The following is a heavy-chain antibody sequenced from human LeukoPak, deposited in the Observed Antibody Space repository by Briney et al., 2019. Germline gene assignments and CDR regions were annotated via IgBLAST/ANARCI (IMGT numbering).Heavy chain of an antibody. CDR3: AGGQTYYYDTSGHYPLDY. Sequence: GGSLRLSCAASGFTFSTYWMTWVRQAPGKGLEWVANIKQDGSEKYYVDSVKGRFTISRDNAKNSLYLQMNSLRAEDTAVYYCAGGQTYYYDTSGHYPLDYWGQGTLVTASS. J-gene: IGHJ4*02. D-gene: IGHD3-22*01. CDR1: GFTFSTYW. V-gene: IGHV3-7*01. CDR2: IKQDGSEK.